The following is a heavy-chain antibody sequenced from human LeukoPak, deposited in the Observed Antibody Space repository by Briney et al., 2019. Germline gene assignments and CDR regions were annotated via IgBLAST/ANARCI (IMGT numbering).Heavy chain of an antibody. CDR2: ISDSGGTT. D-gene: IGHD6-19*01. CDR1: GFTFSTYA. Sequence: GGSLRLSCAASGFTFSTYAMSWVRQAPGKGLEWVSAISDSGGTTYYADSVKGRFTISRDNSKNTLYLQMNSLRAEDTAVYYCAKDSAVAGGGYYYYGMDVWGKGTTVTVSS. J-gene: IGHJ6*04. V-gene: IGHV3-23*01. CDR3: AKDSAVAGGGYYYYGMDV.